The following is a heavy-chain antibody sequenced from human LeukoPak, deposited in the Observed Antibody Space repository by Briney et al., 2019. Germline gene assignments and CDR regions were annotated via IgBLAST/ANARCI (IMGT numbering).Heavy chain of an antibody. D-gene: IGHD2-2*01. CDR2: ISSSSSYI. CDR1: GFTFDDYA. Sequence: KTGGSLRLSCAASGFTFDDYAMHWVRQAPGKGLEWVSSISSSSSYIYYADSVKGRFTISRDNAKNSLYLQMNSLRAEDTAVYYCARSESHCSSTSCQANNWFDPWGQGTLVTVSS. V-gene: IGHV3-21*01. CDR3: ARSESHCSSTSCQANNWFDP. J-gene: IGHJ5*02.